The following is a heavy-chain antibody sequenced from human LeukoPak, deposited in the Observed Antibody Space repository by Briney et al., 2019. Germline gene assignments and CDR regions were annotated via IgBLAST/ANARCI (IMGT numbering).Heavy chain of an antibody. CDR3: AHACRRCVGGPLDY. V-gene: IGHV3-48*01. CDR2: ISSSSSTI. J-gene: IGHJ4*02. CDR1: GFTFSSYS. D-gene: IGHD3-10*01. Sequence: GGSLRLSCAASGFTFSSYSMNWVRQAPGKGLEWVSYISSSSSTIYYEDSVKGRFTISRDNAKNSLYLQMNSLRAEDTAVYYCAHACRRCVGGPLDYWGQGTLVTVSS.